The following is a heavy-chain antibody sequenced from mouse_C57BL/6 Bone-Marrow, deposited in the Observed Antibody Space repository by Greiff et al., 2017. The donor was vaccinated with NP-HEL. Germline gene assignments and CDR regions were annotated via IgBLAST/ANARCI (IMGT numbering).Heavy chain of an antibody. D-gene: IGHD1-1*01. CDR1: GFTFSSYA. CDR2: ISDGGSYT. V-gene: IGHV5-4*01. CDR3: ARDRYYYGSSSSWFAY. J-gene: IGHJ3*01. Sequence: EVKLVESGGGLVKPGGSLKLSCAASGFTFSSYAMSWVRQTPEKRLEWVATISDGGSYTYYPDNVKGRFTISRDNAKNNLYLQMSHLKSEDTAMYYCARDRYYYGSSSSWFAYWGQGTPVTVSA.